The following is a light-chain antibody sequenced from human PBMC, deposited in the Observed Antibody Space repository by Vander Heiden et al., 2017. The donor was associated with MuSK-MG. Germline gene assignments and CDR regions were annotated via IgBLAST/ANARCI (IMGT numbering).Light chain of an antibody. CDR3: SSYTSSSHVV. CDR1: SSDVGGYNY. V-gene: IGLV2-14*01. CDR2: EVS. J-gene: IGLJ2*01. Sequence: QSALTQPASVSGSPGQSFTISCTGTSSDVGGYNYVSWYQQHPGKAPKLMIDEVSNRPSGVSNRFSGSKSGNTASLTISGLQAEDEADYYCSSYTSSSHVVFGGGTKL.